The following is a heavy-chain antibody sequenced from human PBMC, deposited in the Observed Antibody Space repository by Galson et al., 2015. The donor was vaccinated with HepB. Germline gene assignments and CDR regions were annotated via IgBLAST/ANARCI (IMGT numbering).Heavy chain of an antibody. Sequence: SLRLSCAASGFTFSSYGMHWVRQAPGKGLEWVAVISYDGSNKYYADSVKGRFTISRDNSKNTLYLQMNSLRAEDTAVYYCANTRGYRERVGYYFDYWGQGTLVTVSS. CDR2: ISYDGSNK. V-gene: IGHV3-30*18. D-gene: IGHD1-1*01. CDR1: GFTFSSYG. CDR3: ANTRGYRERVGYYFDY. J-gene: IGHJ4*02.